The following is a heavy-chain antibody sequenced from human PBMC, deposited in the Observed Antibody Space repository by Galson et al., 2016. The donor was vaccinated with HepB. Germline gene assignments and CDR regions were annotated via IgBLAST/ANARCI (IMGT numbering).Heavy chain of an antibody. CDR3: ASDHGGNPGSDY. J-gene: IGHJ4*02. CDR2: VSSDETNK. CDR1: GFSFSSYG. V-gene: IGHV3-30*03. D-gene: IGHD4-23*01. Sequence: LRLSCAASGFSFSSYGMHWVRQPPGKGLEWVALVSSDETNKFYADSVKGRFTISRDNSKNMLYLQMHSLRTEGTALYYCASDHGGNPGSDYWGQGTLVTVSS.